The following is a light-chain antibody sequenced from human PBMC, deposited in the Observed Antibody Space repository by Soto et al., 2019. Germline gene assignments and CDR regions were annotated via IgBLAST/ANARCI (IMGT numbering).Light chain of an antibody. V-gene: IGKV3-11*01. CDR1: QSVSSY. Sequence: EIVLPQSPAPLSLSPGERSTLSCMASQSVSSYLAWYQQKPGQAPRLLIYDASNRATGIPARFSGSGSGTDFTLTISSLEPEDFAVYYCQQRSNGPLITFGQGTRLEIK. J-gene: IGKJ5*01. CDR2: DAS. CDR3: QQRSNGPLIT.